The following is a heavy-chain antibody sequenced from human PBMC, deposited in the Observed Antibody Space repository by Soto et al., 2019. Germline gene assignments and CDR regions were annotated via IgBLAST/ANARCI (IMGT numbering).Heavy chain of an antibody. CDR3: ARVTYDFWSGYYTGIDY. CDR1: GFTFSSYW. Sequence: GGSLRFSCAASGFTFSSYWMSWVRQAPGKGLEWVANIKQDGSEKYYVDSVKGRFTISRDNAKNSLYLQMNSLRAEDTAVYYCARVTYDFWSGYYTGIDYWGQGTLVTVSS. J-gene: IGHJ4*02. CDR2: IKQDGSEK. V-gene: IGHV3-7*01. D-gene: IGHD3-3*01.